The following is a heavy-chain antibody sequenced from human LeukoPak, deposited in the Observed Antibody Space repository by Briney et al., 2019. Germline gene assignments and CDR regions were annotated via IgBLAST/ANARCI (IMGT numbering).Heavy chain of an antibody. CDR3: ARDTEYGDYFDY. D-gene: IGHD4-17*01. V-gene: IGHV3-48*03. Sequence: GGSLRLSCAASGFTFVNYEMNWVRQAPGKGLEWVSYISGRGSRIYYADSVKGRFTISRDNAENSLYLQMNSLRAEDTAVYYCARDTEYGDYFDYWGQGTLVTVSP. J-gene: IGHJ4*02. CDR1: GFTFVNYE. CDR2: ISGRGSRI.